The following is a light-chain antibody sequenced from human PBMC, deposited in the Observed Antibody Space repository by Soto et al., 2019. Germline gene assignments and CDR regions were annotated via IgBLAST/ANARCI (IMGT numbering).Light chain of an antibody. CDR2: GAS. V-gene: IGKV1-39*01. CDR3: RHTFNSPPWT. CDR1: QDISNY. Sequence: DIQMTQSPSSLSASVGDRVTITCQASQDISNYLNWYQQKPGKAPRVLISGASNLQSGVPSRFSGSGSGTDFTLTISSLQSVDFASYFCRHTFNSPPWTFGQGTKVDIK. J-gene: IGKJ1*01.